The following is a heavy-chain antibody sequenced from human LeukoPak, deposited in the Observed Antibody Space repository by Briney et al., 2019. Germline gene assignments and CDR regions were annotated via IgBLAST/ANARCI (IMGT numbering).Heavy chain of an antibody. CDR1: GFTFSSYW. V-gene: IGHV3-7*01. D-gene: IGHD6-19*01. CDR3: ARLGSGWLFDY. J-gene: IGHJ4*02. Sequence: GGSLRLSCAASGFTFSSYWMNWVRQAPGKGLEWVANIKQDGSEKYYVDSVKGRFTISRDNAKNSLYLQMNSLRAEDTAVYYCARLGSGWLFDYWGQGTLVTVSS. CDR2: IKQDGSEK.